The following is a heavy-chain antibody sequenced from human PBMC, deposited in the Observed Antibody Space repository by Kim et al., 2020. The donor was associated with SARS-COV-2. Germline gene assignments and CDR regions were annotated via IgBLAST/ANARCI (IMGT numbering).Heavy chain of an antibody. CDR2: HGDGSNT. D-gene: IGHD2-21*01. CDR3: AKAYDD. V-gene: IGHV3-74*03. J-gene: IGHJ4*02. Sequence: HGDGSNTKSADSVKGRFTISRDNAKNTVYIQMSSLRGEDTAVYYCAKAYDDWGQGTLVTVSS.